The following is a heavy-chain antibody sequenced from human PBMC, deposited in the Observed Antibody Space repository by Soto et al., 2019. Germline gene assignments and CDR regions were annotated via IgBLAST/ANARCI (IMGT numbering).Heavy chain of an antibody. CDR2: ISWNSGSI. CDR1: GFTFDDYA. V-gene: IGHV3-9*01. Sequence: EVQLVESGGGLVQPGRSLRLSCAASGFTFDDYAMHWVRQAPGKGLEWVSGISWNSGSIGYADSVKGRFTISRDNAKNPLYLQMNSLRPEDTALYYCAKDRSYVDGVGFSDYWGQGTLVTVSS. CDR3: AKDRSYVDGVGFSDY. D-gene: IGHD1-26*01. J-gene: IGHJ4*02.